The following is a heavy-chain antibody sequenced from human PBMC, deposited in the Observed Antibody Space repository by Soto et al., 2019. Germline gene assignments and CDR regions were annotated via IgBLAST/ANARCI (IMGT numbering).Heavy chain of an antibody. D-gene: IGHD3-10*01. CDR1: GFTFSSYA. Sequence: PGGSLRLSCAASGFTFSSYAMHWVRQAPGKGLEWVAVISYDGSNKYYADSVKGRFTISRDNSKNTLYLQMNSLRAEDTAVYYCARDLAFGLSDYWGQGTLVTVSS. V-gene: IGHV3-30-3*01. CDR2: ISYDGSNK. CDR3: ARDLAFGLSDY. J-gene: IGHJ4*02.